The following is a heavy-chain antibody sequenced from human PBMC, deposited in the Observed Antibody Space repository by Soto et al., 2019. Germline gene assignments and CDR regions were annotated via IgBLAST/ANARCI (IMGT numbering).Heavy chain of an antibody. CDR2: INPNNGDT. V-gene: IGHV1-2*02. D-gene: IGHD2-8*02. CDR3: ARGKDIVLPGPNRFDP. J-gene: IGHJ5*02. Sequence: ASVEVSCKASGYTFIAYYVHWVRQAPGQGLEWMGWINPNNGDTDYAQKFQGRVTMTRDTSIRTVYLELSSLISDDTAVYYCARGKDIVLPGPNRFDPWGQGTLVTVSS. CDR1: GYTFIAYY.